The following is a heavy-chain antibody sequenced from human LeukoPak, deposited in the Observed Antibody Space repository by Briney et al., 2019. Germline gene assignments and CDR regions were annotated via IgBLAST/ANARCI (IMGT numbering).Heavy chain of an antibody. J-gene: IGHJ6*03. Sequence: SETLSLTCAVYGGSFSGYYWSWIRQPPGKGLEWIGEINHSGSTNYNPSLKSRVTISVDTSKNQFSLKLSSVTAADTAVYYCARVAEPAAIPIYYYYMDVWGKGTTVTVSS. CDR3: ARVAEPAAIPIYYYYMDV. V-gene: IGHV4-34*01. CDR1: GGSFSGYY. CDR2: INHSGST. D-gene: IGHD2-2*01.